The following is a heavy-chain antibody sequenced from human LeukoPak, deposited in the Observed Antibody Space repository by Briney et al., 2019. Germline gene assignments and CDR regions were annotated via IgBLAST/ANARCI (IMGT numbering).Heavy chain of an antibody. CDR1: GFTFSDYY. CDR3: ARDPYYDFWSAQDY. V-gene: IGHV3-11*01. CDR2: ISSSGSTI. Sequence: GGSLRLSCAASGFTFSDYYMSWIRQAPGKGLEWVSYISSSGSTIYYADSVKGRFTISRDNAKNSLYLQMNSLRAEDTAVYYCARDPYYDFWSAQDYWGQGTLVTVSS. D-gene: IGHD3-3*01. J-gene: IGHJ4*02.